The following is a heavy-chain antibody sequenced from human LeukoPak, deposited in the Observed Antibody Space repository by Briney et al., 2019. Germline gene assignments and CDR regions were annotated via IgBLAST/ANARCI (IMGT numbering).Heavy chain of an antibody. J-gene: IGHJ4*02. V-gene: IGHV1-18*01. CDR3: ARGMVAVAGTTDY. D-gene: IGHD6-19*01. CDR1: NYSFTSYG. CDR2: INAYNGDT. Sequence: VASVKVSCKASNYSFTSYGISWVRQAPGQGLEWMAWINAYNGDTNYAQKLQGRVTLTTETSTSTAYMELRSLRSDDTAVYYCARGMVAVAGTTDYWGQGTLVTVSS.